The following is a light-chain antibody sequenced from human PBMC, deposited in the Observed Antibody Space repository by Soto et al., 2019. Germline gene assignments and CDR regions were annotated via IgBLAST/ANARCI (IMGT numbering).Light chain of an antibody. CDR2: DAS. V-gene: IGKV2-28*01. CDR1: QSLLHSNGDTY. J-gene: IGKJ5*01. CDR3: QQYTNWPPIT. Sequence: EIVMTQSPLSLPVTPGEPASSSCRSSQSLLHSNGDTYLEWYRQKPGQAPRLLIYDASNRATGIPARFSGGGSGTEFTLSISSLQSEDFAVYYCQQYTNWPPITFGQGTRLAIK.